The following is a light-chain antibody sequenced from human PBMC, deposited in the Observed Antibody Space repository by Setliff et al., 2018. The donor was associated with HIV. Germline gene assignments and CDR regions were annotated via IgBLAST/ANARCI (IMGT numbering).Light chain of an antibody. CDR1: SSDVGGYNY. J-gene: IGLJ1*01. Sequence: QSALTQPASVSGSPGQSITISCTGISSDVGGYNYVSWYQQHPGKAPKLMIYEGSKRPSGVSNRFFGSKSGYTASLTISGLQAEDEADYYCCSYAGSTLYVFGTGTKVTVL. V-gene: IGLV2-23*01. CDR2: EGS. CDR3: CSYAGSTLYV.